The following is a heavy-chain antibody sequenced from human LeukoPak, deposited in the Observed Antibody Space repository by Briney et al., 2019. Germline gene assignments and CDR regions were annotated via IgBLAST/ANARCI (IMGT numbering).Heavy chain of an antibody. V-gene: IGHV3-21*01. CDR1: GFIFSTYF. J-gene: IGHJ4*02. CDR2: ISSSSSSI. CDR3: AREQGYYSVPGY. D-gene: IGHD3-22*01. Sequence: GGSLRLSCAASGFIFSTYFMTWVRQAPGKGLQWVSSISSSSSSIYFADSVKGRFTISRDNAKNTLYLQMNSLRAEDTAVYYCAREQGYYSVPGYWGQGTLVTVSS.